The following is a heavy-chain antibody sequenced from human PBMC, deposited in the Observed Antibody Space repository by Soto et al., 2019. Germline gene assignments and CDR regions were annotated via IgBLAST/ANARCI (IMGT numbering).Heavy chain of an antibody. CDR1: GYTFTGYY. D-gene: IGHD2-2*01. Sequence: QVQLVQSGAEVKKPGASVKVSCKASGYTFTGYYMHWVRQAPGQGLEWMGWINPNSGGTNYAQKFQGWVTMTRDTSISTAYMELSRLRSDDTAVYYCARDLTGAYQLPRHDYWGQGTLVTVSS. CDR2: INPNSGGT. V-gene: IGHV1-2*04. J-gene: IGHJ4*02. CDR3: ARDLTGAYQLPRHDY.